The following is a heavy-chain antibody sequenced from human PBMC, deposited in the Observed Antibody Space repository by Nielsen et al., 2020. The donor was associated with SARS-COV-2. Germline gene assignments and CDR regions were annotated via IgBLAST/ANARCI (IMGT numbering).Heavy chain of an antibody. V-gene: IGHV3-7*05. CDR3: ARAHYTMVITTAYYYYGMDV. D-gene: IGHD3-22*01. Sequence: GESLKISCVASGFNFRTYWMNWVRQAPGKGLEWVASMNEDGSEKYYVDSVKGRFTISRDNAKNSLYLQMNSLRAEDTAVYYCARAHYTMVITTAYYYYGMDVWGQGTTVTVSS. J-gene: IGHJ6*02. CDR1: GFNFRTYW. CDR2: MNEDGSEK.